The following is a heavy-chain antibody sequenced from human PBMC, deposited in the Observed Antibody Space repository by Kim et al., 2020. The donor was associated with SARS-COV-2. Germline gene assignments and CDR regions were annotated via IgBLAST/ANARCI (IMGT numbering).Heavy chain of an antibody. J-gene: IGHJ6*02. CDR3: ASEVVAGPIYYYGMDV. D-gene: IGHD2-15*01. V-gene: IGHV4-39*01. CDR1: GGSISSSSYY. CDR2: IYYSWST. Sequence: SETLSLTCTVSGGSISSSSYYWGWIRQPPGKGLEWLASIYYSWSTYYNPSPKIRVTLTVDTSKNQFSLKLSSVTAADTAVYYCASEVVAGPIYYYGMDVWGQGTTVTVSS.